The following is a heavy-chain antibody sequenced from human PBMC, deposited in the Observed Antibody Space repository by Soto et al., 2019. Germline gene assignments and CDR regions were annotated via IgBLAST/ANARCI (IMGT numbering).Heavy chain of an antibody. CDR1: GGTFSSYA. CDR2: IIPIFGTA. J-gene: IGHJ4*02. D-gene: IGHD1-26*01. V-gene: IGHV1-69*13. CDR3: AREVRRGGSYWDY. Sequence: SVKVSCKASGGTFSSYAISWVRQAPGQGLEWMGGIIPIFGTANYAQKFQGRVTITADESTSTAYMELSSLRSEDTAVYYCAREVRRGGSYWDYWGQGTLVTVSS.